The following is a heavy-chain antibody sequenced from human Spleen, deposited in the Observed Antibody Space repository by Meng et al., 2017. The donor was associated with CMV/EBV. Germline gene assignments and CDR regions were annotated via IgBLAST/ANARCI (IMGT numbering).Heavy chain of an antibody. Sequence: SLKISCAASGFTFDDYAMHWVRQAPGKGLEWVSGISWNSGSIGYADSVKGRFTLSRDNAKNSLHLQMNSLRDEDTALYYCAKGRGSGYRGGIDYWGQGALVTVSS. CDR3: AKGRGSGYRGGIDY. D-gene: IGHD3-3*01. CDR2: ISWNSGSI. CDR1: GFTFDDYA. V-gene: IGHV3-9*01. J-gene: IGHJ4*02.